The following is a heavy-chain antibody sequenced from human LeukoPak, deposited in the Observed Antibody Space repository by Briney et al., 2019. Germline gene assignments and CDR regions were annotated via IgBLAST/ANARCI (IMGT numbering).Heavy chain of an antibody. CDR2: IYYTGNT. J-gene: IGHJ6*02. V-gene: IGHV4-59*08. Sequence: PAETLSLTCTVSGCSISNYGMNWIRQAPGKGLEWIAYIYYTGNTDYNPSLESRVTISVDTSRNQFSLKLRSVTAADTAVYYCARRYGWVKVFGLDVWGQGTTVTVSS. CDR3: ARRYGWVKVFGLDV. D-gene: IGHD3-10*01. CDR1: GCSISNYG.